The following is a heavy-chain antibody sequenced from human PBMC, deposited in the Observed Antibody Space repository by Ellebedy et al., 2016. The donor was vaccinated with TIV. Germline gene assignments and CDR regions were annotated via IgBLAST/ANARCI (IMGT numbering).Heavy chain of an antibody. CDR2: INSRGGST. CDR3: AKGRGGGSDSSAPRYYFDY. D-gene: IGHD3-22*01. Sequence: GESLKISCAASGFTFSGYAMSWVRQAPGKRLEWVSGINSRGGSTYYADSVKGRFTISRDNSKKTLYLQMNSLRAEDTALYYCAKGRGGGSDSSAPRYYFDYWGLGTLVTVSS. V-gene: IGHV3-23*01. J-gene: IGHJ4*02. CDR1: GFTFSGYA.